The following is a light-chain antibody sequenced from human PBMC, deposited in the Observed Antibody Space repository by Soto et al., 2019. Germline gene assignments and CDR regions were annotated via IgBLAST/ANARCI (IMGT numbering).Light chain of an antibody. Sequence: DIQMTQSPSTLSASVGDRVTITCRASQSISSWLAWYQQKPGKAPKLLIYDASSLESGVPSRFSGSGSGTEFTHHIISLQPDDFATYYCQQYNSYSPMYTFGQGTKLEIK. CDR1: QSISSW. CDR3: QQYNSYSPMYT. V-gene: IGKV1-5*01. CDR2: DAS. J-gene: IGKJ2*01.